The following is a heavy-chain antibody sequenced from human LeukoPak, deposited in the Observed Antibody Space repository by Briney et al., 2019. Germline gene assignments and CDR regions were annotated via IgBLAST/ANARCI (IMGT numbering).Heavy chain of an antibody. J-gene: IGHJ4*02. CDR1: GGSISSYY. V-gene: IGHV4-34*01. CDR3: ARGSAY. Sequence: PSETLSLTCTVSGGSISSYYWSWIRQPPGKGLEWIGEINHSGSTNYNPSLKSRVTISVDTSKNQFSLKLSSVTAADTAVYYCARGSAYWGQGTLVTVSS. CDR2: INHSGST.